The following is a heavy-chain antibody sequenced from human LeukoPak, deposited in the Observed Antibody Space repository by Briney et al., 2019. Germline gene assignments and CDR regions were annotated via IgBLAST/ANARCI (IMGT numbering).Heavy chain of an antibody. CDR3: ARSGPGYSSSPVDS. V-gene: IGHV4-39*01. J-gene: IGHJ5*01. CDR1: GGSISSSSYY. D-gene: IGHD6-13*01. CDR2: FYYSGNT. Sequence: PETLSLTCTVSGGSISSSSYYWGWIRQPPGKGLEWIGTFYYSGNTYYNPSLKSRVTISVDTSKNQFSLKLSSVTAADTAVYYCARSGPGYSSSPVDSWGQGTLVTVSS.